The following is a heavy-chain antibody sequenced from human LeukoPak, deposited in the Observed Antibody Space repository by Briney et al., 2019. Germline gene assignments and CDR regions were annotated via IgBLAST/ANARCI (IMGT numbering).Heavy chain of an antibody. CDR2: IRPDGHNK. Sequence: GGSLRLSCAASGFIFIGYGMHWVRQAPRKGPEWVAFIRPDGHNKYYADSVKGRFMISRENSKNTVDLQMSSLRGDNTAMYYCAKEGAASWDVDVWGKGTTVTVSS. D-gene: IGHD3-3*02. CDR1: GFIFIGYG. CDR3: AKEGAASWDVDV. V-gene: IGHV3-30*02. J-gene: IGHJ6*04.